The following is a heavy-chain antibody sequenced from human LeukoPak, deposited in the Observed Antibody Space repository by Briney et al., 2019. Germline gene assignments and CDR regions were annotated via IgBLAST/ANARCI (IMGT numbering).Heavy chain of an antibody. V-gene: IGHV3-74*01. Sequence: GGSLRLSCAASGFTFSSYWMHWVRQAPGKGLVWVSHINSDGSSTNYADSVKGRFTISRDNAKNTLYLQMNSLRAEDTAVYYCAKSLFFGGRTTFDYWGQGTLVTVSS. CDR3: AKSLFFGGRTTFDY. J-gene: IGHJ4*02. CDR2: INSDGSST. CDR1: GFTFSSYW. D-gene: IGHD1-14*01.